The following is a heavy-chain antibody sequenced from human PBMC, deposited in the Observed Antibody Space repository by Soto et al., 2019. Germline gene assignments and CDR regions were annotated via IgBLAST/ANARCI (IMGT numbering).Heavy chain of an antibody. J-gene: IGHJ5*02. CDR2: IYPGDSDT. V-gene: IGHV5-51*01. Sequence: GESLKISCKGSEYSFVNYWIAWVRQMPGKGLEWMGIIYPGDSDTRYSPSFQGQVTISADKSLSVAYLQWSSLKASDTAMYYCARSVGNNYGLGNFYPRGNWFDPWGQGTLVTVSS. CDR1: EYSFVNYW. CDR3: ARSVGNNYGLGNFYPRGNWFDP. D-gene: IGHD3-10*01.